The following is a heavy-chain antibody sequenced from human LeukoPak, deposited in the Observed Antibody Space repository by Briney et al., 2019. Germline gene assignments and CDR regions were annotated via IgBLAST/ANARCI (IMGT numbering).Heavy chain of an antibody. Sequence: PGGSLRLSCAASGFTFATYAMAWVRQAPGKGLVWVSRVTHDGSDTSYADSVKGRFTISRDNAKNTLYLEMNSLRAEDTAVYYCARDTTPFGYSYDSWGQGTLVTVSS. CDR2: VTHDGSDT. CDR1: GFTFATYA. CDR3: ARDTTPFGYSYDS. J-gene: IGHJ4*02. D-gene: IGHD1-26*01. V-gene: IGHV3-74*01.